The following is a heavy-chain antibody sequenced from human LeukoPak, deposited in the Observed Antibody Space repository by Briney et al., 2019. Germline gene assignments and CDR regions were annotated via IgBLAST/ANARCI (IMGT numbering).Heavy chain of an antibody. CDR3: ARFRPYDFWSGYYYNFDY. D-gene: IGHD3-3*01. V-gene: IGHV3-7*01. CDR2: IKQGGSEK. Sequence: PGGSLRLSCAASGFTFSSYWMSWVRQAPGKGLEWVANIKQGGSEKYYVDSVKGRFTISRDNAKNSLYLQMNSLRAEDTAVYYCARFRPYDFWSGYYYNFDYWGQGTLVTVSS. J-gene: IGHJ4*02. CDR1: GFTFSSYW.